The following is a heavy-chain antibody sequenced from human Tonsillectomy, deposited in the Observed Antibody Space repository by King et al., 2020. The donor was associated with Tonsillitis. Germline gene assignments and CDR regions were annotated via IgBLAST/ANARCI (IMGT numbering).Heavy chain of an antibody. V-gene: IGHV3-13*01. CDR2: IGPTGDT. Sequence: VQLVESGGGLVQPGGSLRLSCAASGFTFTNYDMHWVRHATGKGLEWVSAIGPTGDTYYPGSVKGRFTISRENAQNSLFLQMNSLRPGDTAVYYCVRGDLSVGASTSFDYWGQGTLVTVSS. D-gene: IGHD1-26*01. J-gene: IGHJ4*02. CDR3: VRGDLSVGASTSFDY. CDR1: GFTFTNYD.